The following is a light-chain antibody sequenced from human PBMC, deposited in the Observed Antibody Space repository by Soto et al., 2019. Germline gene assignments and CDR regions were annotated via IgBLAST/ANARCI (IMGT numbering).Light chain of an antibody. CDR1: PSISSW. CDR3: QMYNRNRET. Sequence: DIQMTQSPSTLSASVGDRVTITCPSSPSISSWLAWYQQNPGKAPKVLIYKASSLQSGVPSRFSGSVSGTEFSLTVSSLQPDDFENYYCQMYNRNRETFGQGTKGAIK. CDR2: KAS. V-gene: IGKV1-5*03. J-gene: IGKJ1*01.